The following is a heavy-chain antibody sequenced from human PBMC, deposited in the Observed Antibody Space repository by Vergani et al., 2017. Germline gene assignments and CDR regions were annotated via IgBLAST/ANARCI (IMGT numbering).Heavy chain of an antibody. V-gene: IGHV3-30*19. J-gene: IGHJ6*03. CDR1: GFTFSSYG. CDR3: ARDRLAARFYYYYYYMDV. D-gene: IGHD6-6*01. CDR2: IWYDGSNK. Sequence: QVQLVESGGGVVQPGRSLRLSCAASGFTFSSYGMHWVRQAPGKGLEWVAVIWYDGSNKYYADSVKGRFTISRDNSKNTLYLQMNSLRAEDTAVYYCARDRLAARFYYYYYYMDVWGKGTTVTVSS.